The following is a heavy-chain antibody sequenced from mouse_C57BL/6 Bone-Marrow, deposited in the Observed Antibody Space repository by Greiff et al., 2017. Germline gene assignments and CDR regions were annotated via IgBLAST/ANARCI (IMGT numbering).Heavy chain of an antibody. CDR2: IYPGSGST. CDR3: ARDGYYVPWYFDV. D-gene: IGHD2-3*01. Sequence: VQLQQPGAELVKPGASVKMSCKASGYTFTSYWITWVKQRPGQGLEWIGDIYPGSGSTNYNEKFKSKDTLTVDTSSSTAYMQLSSLTSEDSAVYYCARDGYYVPWYFDVWGTGTTVTVSS. CDR1: GYTFTSYW. J-gene: IGHJ1*03. V-gene: IGHV1-55*01.